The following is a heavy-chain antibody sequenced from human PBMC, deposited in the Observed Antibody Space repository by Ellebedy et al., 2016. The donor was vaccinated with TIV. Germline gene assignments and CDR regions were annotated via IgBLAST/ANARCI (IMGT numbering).Heavy chain of an antibody. CDR1: GFTFSNAW. CDR3: TTELRFLGGEDYYYMDV. Sequence: GGSLRLSXAASGFTFSNAWMSWVRQAPGKGLEWVGRIKSKTDGGTTDYAAPVKGRFTISRDDSKNTLYLQMNSLKTEDTAVYYCTTELRFLGGEDYYYMDVWGKGTTVTVSS. D-gene: IGHD3-3*01. V-gene: IGHV3-15*01. J-gene: IGHJ6*03. CDR2: IKSKTDGGTT.